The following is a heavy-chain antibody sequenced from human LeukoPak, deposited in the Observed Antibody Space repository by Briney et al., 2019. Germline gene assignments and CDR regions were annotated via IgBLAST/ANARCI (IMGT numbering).Heavy chain of an antibody. D-gene: IGHD3-10*01. V-gene: IGHV3-30*02. CDR2: IRYDGSNK. CDR1: GFTFSSYG. J-gene: IGHJ4*02. CDR3: AKTGVRFGEEGYFDY. Sequence: GGSLRLSCAASGFTFSSYGMHWVRQAPAKGLEWVAFIRYDGSNKYYADSVKGRFTISRDNSKNTLYLQMNSLRAEDTAVYYCAKTGVRFGEEGYFDYWGQGTLVTVSS.